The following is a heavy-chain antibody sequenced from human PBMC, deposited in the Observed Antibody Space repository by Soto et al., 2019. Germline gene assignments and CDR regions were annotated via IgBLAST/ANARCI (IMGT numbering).Heavy chain of an antibody. CDR3: ANAWIPGTIHY. J-gene: IGHJ4*02. Sequence: PGGSVRLSCAASGFTFSHYAMYWVRQAPGKGLEWVSAISAAGTSTYYADGVKGRFTISRDSSKDSLYLQMKSPRPEDTALYSCANAWIPGTIHYWGQGPMVTVSS. CDR2: ISAAGTST. V-gene: IGHV3-23*01. CDR1: GFTFSHYA. D-gene: IGHD1-7*01.